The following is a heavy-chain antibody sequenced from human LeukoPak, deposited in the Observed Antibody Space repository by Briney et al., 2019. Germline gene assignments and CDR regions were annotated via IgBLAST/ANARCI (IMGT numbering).Heavy chain of an antibody. V-gene: IGHV3-23*01. Sequence: PGGSLRLSCEVSGFTFSSYHMNWVRQAPGKGLEWVSAISGSGGSTYYADSVKGRFTISRDNSKNTLYLQMNSLRAEDTAVYYCAKNFGAVAEALDYWGQGTLVTVSS. CDR2: ISGSGGST. CDR1: GFTFSSYH. J-gene: IGHJ4*02. D-gene: IGHD6-19*01. CDR3: AKNFGAVAEALDY.